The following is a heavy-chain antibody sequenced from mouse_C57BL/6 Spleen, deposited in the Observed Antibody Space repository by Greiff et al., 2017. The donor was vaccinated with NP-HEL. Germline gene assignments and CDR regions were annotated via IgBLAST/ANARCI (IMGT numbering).Heavy chain of an antibody. CDR3: ARRNGSSYGFAY. CDR1: GYTFTDYY. D-gene: IGHD1-1*01. Sequence: LKESGPELVKPGASVKISCKASGYTFTDYYMNWVKQSHGKSLEWIGDINPNNGGTSYNQKFKGKATLTVDKSSSTAYMELRSLTSEDSAVYYCARRNGSSYGFAYWGQGTLVTVSA. V-gene: IGHV1-26*01. CDR2: INPNNGGT. J-gene: IGHJ3*01.